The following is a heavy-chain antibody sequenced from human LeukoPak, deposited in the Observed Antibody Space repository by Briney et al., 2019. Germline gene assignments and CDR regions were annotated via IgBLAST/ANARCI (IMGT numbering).Heavy chain of an antibody. CDR1: GYAISSGYY. CDR3: ARVQGDYFMDV. J-gene: IGHJ6*03. Sequence: SETLSLTCSVSGYAISSGYYWGWIRQSSGKGLEWIGSIYHGGNTYYSQSLKSRVTISIDASKNQFSLRLTSVIAEDTAVYYCARVQGDYFMDVWGKGTTVTVSS. CDR2: IYHGGNT. D-gene: IGHD1-26*01. V-gene: IGHV4-38-2*02.